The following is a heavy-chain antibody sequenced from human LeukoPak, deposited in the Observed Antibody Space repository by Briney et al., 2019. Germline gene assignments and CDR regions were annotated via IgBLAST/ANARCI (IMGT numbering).Heavy chain of an antibody. D-gene: IGHD3-3*01. Sequence: GGSLRLSCAASGFTFSDHYMSWIGQAPGKGLEWVSYISSSGSTIYYADSVKGRFTISRDNAKNSLYLQMNSLRAEDTAVYYCAGGRYDFWSGMGVKYYYYGMDVWGQGTTVTVSS. V-gene: IGHV3-11*01. J-gene: IGHJ6*02. CDR2: ISSSGSTI. CDR3: AGGRYDFWSGMGVKYYYYGMDV. CDR1: GFTFSDHY.